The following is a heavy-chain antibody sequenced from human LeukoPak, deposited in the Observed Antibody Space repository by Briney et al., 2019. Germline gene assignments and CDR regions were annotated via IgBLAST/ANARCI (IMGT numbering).Heavy chain of an antibody. Sequence: ASVKVSCKASGYTFTGYYMHWVRQAPGQGLEWMGWISAYNGNTNYAQKLQGRVTMTTDTSTSTAYMELRSLRSDDTAVYYCARALRGGWYDDDYWGQGTLVTVSS. CDR1: GYTFTGYY. CDR3: ARALRGGWYDDDY. CDR2: ISAYNGNT. V-gene: IGHV1-18*04. D-gene: IGHD6-19*01. J-gene: IGHJ4*02.